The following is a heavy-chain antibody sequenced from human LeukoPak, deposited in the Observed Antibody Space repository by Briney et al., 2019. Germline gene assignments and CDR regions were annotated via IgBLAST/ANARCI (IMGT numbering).Heavy chain of an antibody. CDR3: ARDSDGVAGTTSYFQH. Sequence: GGSLRLSCVASEFTFSSYSMNWVRQAPGKGLEWVSSISTSSSYIYYADSLEGRFTISRDNAKKSLYLQMNSLRAEDTAVYYCARDSDGVAGTTSYFQHWGQGTLVTVSS. V-gene: IGHV3-21*01. D-gene: IGHD6-19*01. CDR2: ISTSSSYI. J-gene: IGHJ1*01. CDR1: EFTFSSYS.